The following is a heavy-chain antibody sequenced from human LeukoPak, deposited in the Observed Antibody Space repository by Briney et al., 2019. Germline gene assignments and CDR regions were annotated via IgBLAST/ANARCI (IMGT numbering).Heavy chain of an antibody. CDR3: ARLSIAAAGTPGWFDP. D-gene: IGHD6-13*01. Sequence: GESLKISCKGSGYSFTSYWIGWVRQMPGKGLEWMGIIYPGDSDTRYSPSFQGQVTISADKSISTAYLQWSSLKASDTAMYYCARLSIAAAGTPGWFDPWGQGTLVTVSS. V-gene: IGHV5-51*01. CDR1: GYSFTSYW. CDR2: IYPGDSDT. J-gene: IGHJ5*02.